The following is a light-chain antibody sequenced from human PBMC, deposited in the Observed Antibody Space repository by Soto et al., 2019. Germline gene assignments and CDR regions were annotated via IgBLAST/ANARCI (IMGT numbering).Light chain of an antibody. CDR2: GAS. Sequence: IVLTQSPGTLSLSPGERATLSCRASQSVSTRSLAWYQQKPGQAPRLLMYGASTRATGIPGRFSGTGSETDFTLTISGLHSEDSAVYFCQQYNYWPCSFGQGTRVEIK. CDR1: QSVSTRS. V-gene: IGKV3-15*01. CDR3: QQYNYWPCS. J-gene: IGKJ5*01.